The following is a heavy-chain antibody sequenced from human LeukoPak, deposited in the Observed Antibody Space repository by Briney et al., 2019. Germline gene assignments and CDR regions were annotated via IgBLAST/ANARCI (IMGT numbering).Heavy chain of an antibody. CDR2: INPYNGYT. CDR1: GYTFTDHF. J-gene: IGHJ4*02. V-gene: IGHV1-2*02. D-gene: IGHD1-1*01. Sequence: ASVKVSCKSSGYTFTDHFIHWVRQAPGQGLEWVGEINPYNGYTKYTWRLQGRVTMTRDTSISTAFMEVSRLTSDDTAVYYCARDYSLNDFDYWGQGTLVTVAS. CDR3: ARDYSLNDFDY.